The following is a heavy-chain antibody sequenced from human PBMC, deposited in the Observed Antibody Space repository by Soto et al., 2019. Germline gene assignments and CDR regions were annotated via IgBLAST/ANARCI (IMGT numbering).Heavy chain of an antibody. CDR2: IYYSGST. D-gene: IGHD3-10*01. J-gene: IGHJ4*02. CDR1: GGSISSGGYY. Sequence: QVQLQEAGPGLVKPSQTLSLTCTVSGGSISSGGYYWSWIRQHPGKGPEWIGYIYYSGSTYYNPSLNSRVTISVDTSKNQFSLKLSSVTAAATAVYYCARAPHYYGSDWGQGTLVTVSS. CDR3: ARAPHYYGSD. V-gene: IGHV4-31*03.